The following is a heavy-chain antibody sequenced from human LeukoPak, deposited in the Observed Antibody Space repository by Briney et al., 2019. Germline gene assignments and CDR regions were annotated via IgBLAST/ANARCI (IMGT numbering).Heavy chain of an antibody. J-gene: IGHJ4*02. CDR3: ARDLEDIVVVPAAIGADY. CDR2: TSAYNGNT. CDR1: GYTFTSYG. Sequence: GASVKVSCKASGYTFTSYGISWVRQAPGQGLEWMGWTSAYNGNTNYAQKLQGRVTMTTDTSTSTAYMELRSLRSDDTAVYYCARDLEDIVVVPAAIGADYWGQGTLVTVSS. V-gene: IGHV1-18*01. D-gene: IGHD2-2*01.